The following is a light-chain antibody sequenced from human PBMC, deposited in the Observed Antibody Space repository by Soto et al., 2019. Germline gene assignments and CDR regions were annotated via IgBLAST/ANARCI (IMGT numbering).Light chain of an antibody. CDR2: DAS. J-gene: IGKJ1*01. V-gene: IGKV1-5*01. CDR1: QSLSGW. Sequence: DIQMTQSPSTLSASVGDRVTITCRASQSLSGWLAWYQHKPGKAPKLLIYDASSLDSGVPSRFSGSGSETEFTLSISSLQPVDFATYYCQQYDTYSWTFGQGTKVEIK. CDR3: QQYDTYSWT.